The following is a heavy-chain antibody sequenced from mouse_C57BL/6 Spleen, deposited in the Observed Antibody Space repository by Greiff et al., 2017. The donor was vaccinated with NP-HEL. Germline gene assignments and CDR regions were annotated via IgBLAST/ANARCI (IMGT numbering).Heavy chain of an antibody. V-gene: IGHV1-53*01. CDR1: GYTFTSYW. CDR2: INPSNGGT. Sequence: QVQLQQSGTELVKPGASVKLSCKASGYTFTSYWMHWVKQRPGQGLEWIGNINPSNGGTNYNEKFKSKATLTVDKSSSTAYMQLSSLTSEDSAVYYCAREPNWDVWFAYWGQGTLVTVSA. J-gene: IGHJ3*01. CDR3: AREPNWDVWFAY. D-gene: IGHD4-1*01.